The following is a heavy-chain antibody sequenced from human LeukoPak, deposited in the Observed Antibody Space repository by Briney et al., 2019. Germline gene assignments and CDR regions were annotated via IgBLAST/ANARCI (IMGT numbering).Heavy chain of an antibody. CDR1: GFTVSSNY. Sequence: GGSLRLSCAASGFTVSSNYMSWVRQAPGKGLEWVSVIYSGGSTYYADSVKGRFTISRDNSKNTLYLQMNSLRAEDTAVYYCARGLRYDSGGYYQYYYYYGMDVWGQGTTVTVSS. CDR3: ARGLRYDSGGYYQYYYYYGMDV. J-gene: IGHJ6*02. V-gene: IGHV3-66*02. CDR2: IYSGGST. D-gene: IGHD3-22*01.